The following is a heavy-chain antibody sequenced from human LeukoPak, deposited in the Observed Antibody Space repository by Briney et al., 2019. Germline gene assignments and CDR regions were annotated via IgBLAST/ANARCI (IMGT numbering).Heavy chain of an antibody. V-gene: IGHV4-34*01. CDR3: ASVTTVAMAWFDP. D-gene: IGHD4-17*01. Sequence: PGGSLRLSCAASGFTFSSSTMNWVRQPPGKGLEWIGEINHSGSTNYNPSLKSRVTISVDTSKNQFSLKLSSVTAADTAVYYCASVTTVAMAWFDPWGQGTLVTVSS. CDR2: INHSGST. CDR1: GFTFSSST. J-gene: IGHJ5*02.